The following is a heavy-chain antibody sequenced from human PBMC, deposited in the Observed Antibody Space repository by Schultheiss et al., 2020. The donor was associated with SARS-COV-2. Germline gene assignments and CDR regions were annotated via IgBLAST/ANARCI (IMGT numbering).Heavy chain of an antibody. CDR2: IIPIFGTA. D-gene: IGHD3-3*01. CDR3: ARDLNYDFWSGYFFTRYESYYYYGMDV. J-gene: IGHJ6*02. CDR1: GGTFSSYA. V-gene: IGHV1-69*13. Sequence: SVKVSCKASGGTFSSYAISWVRQAPGQGLEWMGGIIPIFGTANYAQKFQGRVTITADESTSTAYMELSSLRSEDTAVYYCARDLNYDFWSGYFFTRYESYYYYGMDVWGQGTTVTVSS.